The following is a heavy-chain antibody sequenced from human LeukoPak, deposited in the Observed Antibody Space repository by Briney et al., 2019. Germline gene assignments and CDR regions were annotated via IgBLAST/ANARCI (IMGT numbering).Heavy chain of an antibody. Sequence: PSETLSLTCSVSGGSIKNYYWSWIRQPPGKGMEWLGNIYFGGTTDYISSLKSRLTIPVDTFKNQLSLNLQSVTAADTATYYCARHRSDTGGKKGVNWFDPWGQGTLVTVSS. CDR1: GGSIKNYY. V-gene: IGHV4-59*01. CDR2: IYFGGTT. CDR3: ARHRSDTGGKKGVNWFDP. J-gene: IGHJ5*02. D-gene: IGHD4-23*01.